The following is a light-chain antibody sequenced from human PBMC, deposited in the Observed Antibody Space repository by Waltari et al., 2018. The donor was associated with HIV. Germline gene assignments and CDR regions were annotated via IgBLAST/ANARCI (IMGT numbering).Light chain of an antibody. CDR1: SSDDGGYNY. J-gene: IGLJ2*01. Sequence: QSALTQPPSASGSPGQSVTISCTGTSSDDGGYNYVSWYQQHPGTAPKLMIYEVSKRPSGVPDRFSGSKSGNTASLTVSGLQAEDEADYYCSSYAGSNNFGVFGGGTKLTVL. CDR2: EVS. CDR3: SSYAGSNNFGV. V-gene: IGLV2-8*01.